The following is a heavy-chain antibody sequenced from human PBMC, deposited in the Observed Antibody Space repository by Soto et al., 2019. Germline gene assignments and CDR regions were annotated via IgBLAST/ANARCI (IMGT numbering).Heavy chain of an antibody. CDR2: IYPGDSDT. D-gene: IGHD5-12*01. J-gene: IGHJ6*02. V-gene: IGHV5-51*01. Sequence: GESLKISCKGSGYSFTSYWIGWVRQMPGKGLEWMGIIYPGDSDTRYSPSFQGQVTISADKSISTAYLQWSSLKASDTAMYYCARVGRVGGYNYNYYYYGMDVWGQGTTVTVSS. CDR1: GYSFTSYW. CDR3: ARVGRVGGYNYNYYYYGMDV.